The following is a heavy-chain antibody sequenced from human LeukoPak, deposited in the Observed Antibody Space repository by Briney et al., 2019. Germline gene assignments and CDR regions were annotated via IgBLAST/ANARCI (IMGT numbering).Heavy chain of an antibody. CDR1: GYSISSGYY. D-gene: IGHD4-17*01. V-gene: IGHV4-38-2*02. J-gene: IGHJ4*02. CDR2: IYHSGST. Sequence: SETLSLTCNVSGYSISSGYYWGWIRQPPGKGLEWIVSIYHSGSTYYNPSLKSRVTISVDTSKNQFSLRLSFVTAADTAVYYCARADYGDYLYYFDYWGQGTLVTVSS. CDR3: ARADYGDYLYYFDY.